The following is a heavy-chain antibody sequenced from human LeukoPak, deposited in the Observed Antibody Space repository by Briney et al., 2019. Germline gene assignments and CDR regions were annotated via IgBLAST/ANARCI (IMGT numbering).Heavy chain of an antibody. D-gene: IGHD4-17*01. CDR2: ISSSSSYI. J-gene: IGHJ4*02. V-gene: IGHV3-21*01. CDR1: GFTFSSYS. Sequence: GGSLRLSCAASGFTFSSYSMNWVRQAPGKGLEWVSSISSSSSYIYYADSVKGRFTISRDNAKNSLYLQMNSLRAEDTAVHYCATMRPGDYHFDYWGQGTLVSVSS. CDR3: ATMRPGDYHFDY.